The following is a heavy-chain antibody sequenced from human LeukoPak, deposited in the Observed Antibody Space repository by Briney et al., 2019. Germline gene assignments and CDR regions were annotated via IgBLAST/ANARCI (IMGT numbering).Heavy chain of an antibody. CDR3: ATLRRYCSSTSCFPHYYYYYYMDV. J-gene: IGHJ6*03. V-gene: IGHV1-24*01. CDR1: GYTLTELS. Sequence: ASVKVSCKVSGYTLTELSMHWVRQAPGKGLEWMGGFDPEDGETIYAQKFQGRVTMTEDTSTDTAYMELSSLRSEDTAVYYCATLRRYCSSTSCFPHYYYYYYMDVWGKGTTVTVSS. CDR2: FDPEDGET. D-gene: IGHD2-2*01.